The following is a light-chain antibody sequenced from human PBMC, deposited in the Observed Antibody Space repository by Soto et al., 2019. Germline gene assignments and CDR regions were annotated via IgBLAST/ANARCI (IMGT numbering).Light chain of an antibody. J-gene: IGKJ1*01. CDR1: QSISSN. CDR2: DAA. V-gene: IGKV3-15*01. CDR3: QHYNSYSEA. Sequence: EVVMTQSPATLSVAPGERVTVSCRASQSISSNLAWYQQKPGQAPRLLIYDAATRVTGIPGRFSGSGSGTEFTLTISSLQSEDFALYYCQHYNSYSEAFGQGTKVELK.